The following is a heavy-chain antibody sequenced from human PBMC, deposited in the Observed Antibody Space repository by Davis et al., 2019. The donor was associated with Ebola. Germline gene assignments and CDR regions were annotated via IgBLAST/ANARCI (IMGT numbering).Heavy chain of an antibody. CDR3: ARDPTNYHYGMEV. J-gene: IGHJ6*02. Sequence: ASVQVSCKVSGYTLTELSMHWVRQAPGKGLEWLGGFDPEDGETIYAQKFQGRVTMTEDTSTDTAYMELSSLRSDDTAVYYCARDPTNYHYGMEVWGQGTTVTVSS. CDR1: GYTLTELS. V-gene: IGHV1-24*01. CDR2: FDPEDGET.